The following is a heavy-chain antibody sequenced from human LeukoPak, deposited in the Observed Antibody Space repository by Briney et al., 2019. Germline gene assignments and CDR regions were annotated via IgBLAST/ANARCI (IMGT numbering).Heavy chain of an antibody. J-gene: IGHJ4*02. V-gene: IGHV4-39*01. CDR1: GGPIGSSTYY. CDR3: ARHPVSSKTLDY. Sequence: SETLSLTCTVSGGPIGSSTYYWGWIRQPPGTGLEWIGSIYYDGSAYYNPSLKSRVTISIDTSKNQFSLRLSSVTAADTAVYHCARHPVSSKTLDYWGQGTLVTVSS. D-gene: IGHD6-6*01. CDR2: IYYDGSA.